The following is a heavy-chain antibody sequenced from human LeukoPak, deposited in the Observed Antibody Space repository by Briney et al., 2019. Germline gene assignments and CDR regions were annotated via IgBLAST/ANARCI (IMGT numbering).Heavy chain of an antibody. CDR1: GGSIGSSSYY. CDR2: IYYSGST. Sequence: SETLSLTCTVSGGSIGSSSYYWGWIRQPPGKGLEWIGSIYYSGSTYYNPSLKSRVTISVDTSKNQFSLKLSSVTAADTAVYYCARGVSYYDILTGYSTGGGYFDYWGQGTLVTVSS. V-gene: IGHV4-39*01. J-gene: IGHJ4*02. D-gene: IGHD3-9*01. CDR3: ARGVSYYDILTGYSTGGGYFDY.